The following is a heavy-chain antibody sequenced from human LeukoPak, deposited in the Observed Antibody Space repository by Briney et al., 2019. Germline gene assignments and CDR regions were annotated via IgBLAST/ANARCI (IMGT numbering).Heavy chain of an antibody. V-gene: IGHV4-39*07. J-gene: IGHJ4*02. D-gene: IGHD5-12*01. Sequence: SETLSLTCTVSGGSISSSSYYWGWIRQPPGKGLEWIGSIYYSGSTYYNPSLKSRVTISVDTSKNQFSLKLSSVTAADTAVYYCAREVRGYSGYDLDYWGQGTLVTVSS. CDR1: GGSISSSSYY. CDR3: AREVRGYSGYDLDY. CDR2: IYYSGST.